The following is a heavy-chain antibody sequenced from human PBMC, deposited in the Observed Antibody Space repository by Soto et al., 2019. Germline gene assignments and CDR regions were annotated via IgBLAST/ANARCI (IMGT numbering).Heavy chain of an antibody. D-gene: IGHD4-17*01. V-gene: IGHV1-46*01. CDR1: GYTFTSYA. Sequence: ASVKVSCKASGYTFTSYAMHWVRQAPGQRLEWMGIINPSGGSTSYAQKFQGRVTMTRDTSTSTVYMELSSLRSEDTAVYYCARAVTPNYYYYGMDVWGQGTTVTVSS. J-gene: IGHJ6*02. CDR2: INPSGGST. CDR3: ARAVTPNYYYYGMDV.